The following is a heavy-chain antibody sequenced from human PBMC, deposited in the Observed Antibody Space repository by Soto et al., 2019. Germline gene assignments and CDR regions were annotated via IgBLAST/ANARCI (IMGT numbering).Heavy chain of an antibody. Sequence: PSETLSLTCTVSGGSISSYYWSWIRQPAGKGLEWIGRVYTSGSTNYNPSLKSRVTMSVDTSKNQFSLTLSPVTAADTAVYYCARAPYYYDSSGYWPDYYYYGMDVWGQGTTVTVSS. V-gene: IGHV4-4*07. CDR1: GGSISSYY. CDR3: ARAPYYYDSSGYWPDYYYYGMDV. J-gene: IGHJ6*02. CDR2: VYTSGST. D-gene: IGHD3-22*01.